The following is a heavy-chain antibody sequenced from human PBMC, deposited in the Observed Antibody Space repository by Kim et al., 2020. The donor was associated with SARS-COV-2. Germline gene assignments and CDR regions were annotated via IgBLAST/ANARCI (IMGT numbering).Heavy chain of an antibody. CDR2: IRSKAYGGTT. V-gene: IGHV3-49*03. CDR3: TRERWVRGVINYYYYGMDV. CDR1: GFTFGDYA. D-gene: IGHD3-10*01. Sequence: GGSLRLSCTASGFTFGDYAMSWFRQAPGKGLEWVGFIRSKAYGGTTEYAASVKGRFTISRDDSKSIAYLQMNSLKTEDTAVYYCTRERWVRGVINYYYYGMDVWGQGTTVTVSS. J-gene: IGHJ6*02.